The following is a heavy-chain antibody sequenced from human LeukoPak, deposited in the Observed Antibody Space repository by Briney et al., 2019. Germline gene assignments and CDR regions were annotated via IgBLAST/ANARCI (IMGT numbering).Heavy chain of an antibody. J-gene: IGHJ4*02. CDR1: GGSFSGYH. V-gene: IGHV4-34*01. Sequence: NPSETLSLTCGVYGGSFSGYHWSWIRQPPGKGLEWIGEINHSGSTNYNPSLKSRVTISIDTSKNQFSLKLSSVTAADTAVYYCARGGEPDYWGQGTLVTVSS. CDR2: INHSGST. D-gene: IGHD1-14*01. CDR3: ARGGEPDY.